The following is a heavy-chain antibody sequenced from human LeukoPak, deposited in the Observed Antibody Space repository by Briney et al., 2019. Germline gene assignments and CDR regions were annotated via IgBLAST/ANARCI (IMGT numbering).Heavy chain of an antibody. CDR3: AKKEAMIRGVPYYYDF. Sequence: PGGSLRLSCSVSGFTFSSYVMTWVRQAPGQGLEWVSAISGSGDDTYYADSVKGRFTISRDNSKNTLYLQMNSLRAEDTAVYYCAKKEAMIRGVPYYYDFWGQGTLVTVSS. J-gene: IGHJ4*02. D-gene: IGHD3-10*01. V-gene: IGHV3-23*01. CDR2: ISGSGDDT. CDR1: GFTFSSYV.